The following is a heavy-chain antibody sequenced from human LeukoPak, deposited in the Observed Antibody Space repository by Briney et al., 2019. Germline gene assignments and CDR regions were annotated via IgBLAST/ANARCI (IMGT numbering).Heavy chain of an antibody. CDR3: ARDHQLPLLGWFDP. D-gene: IGHD2-2*01. Sequence: GASVKVSCKASGYTFSSYYMHWVRQAPGQGLEWMGWINPNSGGTNYAQNFQGRVTMTRDTSISTAYMEVSSLRSDDTAVYYCARDHQLPLLGWFDPWGQGTLVTVSS. CDR2: INPNSGGT. V-gene: IGHV1-2*02. CDR1: GYTFSSYY. J-gene: IGHJ5*02.